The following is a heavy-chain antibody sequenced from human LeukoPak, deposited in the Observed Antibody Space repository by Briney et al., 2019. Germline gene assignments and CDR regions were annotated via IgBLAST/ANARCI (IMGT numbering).Heavy chain of an antibody. CDR3: ARAERGGYSGYDYGMDL. D-gene: IGHD5-12*01. CDR2: ISYDGSNT. J-gene: IGHJ6*04. Sequence: GRSLRLSCAASGFPFSSYAMHWVRQAPGKGLEWVAVISYDGSNTYYADSVKGRFTISRDNSKNTLYLQMNSLRAEDTAVYYCARAERGGYSGYDYGMDLWGKGTTVTVSS. V-gene: IGHV3-30*04. CDR1: GFPFSSYA.